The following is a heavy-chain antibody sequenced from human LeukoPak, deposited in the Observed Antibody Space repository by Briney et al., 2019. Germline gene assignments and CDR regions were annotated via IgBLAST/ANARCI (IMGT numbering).Heavy chain of an antibody. CDR2: IKQDGSEK. Sequence: GGSLRLSCAASGFTFSSYWMSWVRQAPGKGLEWVANIKQDGSEKYYVDSVKGRFTISRDNAKNSLYLQMNSLRAEDTAVYYCARTRGSNYPYFDYWGQGTLVAVSS. J-gene: IGHJ4*02. D-gene: IGHD4-11*01. CDR1: GFTFSSYW. V-gene: IGHV3-7*01. CDR3: ARTRGSNYPYFDY.